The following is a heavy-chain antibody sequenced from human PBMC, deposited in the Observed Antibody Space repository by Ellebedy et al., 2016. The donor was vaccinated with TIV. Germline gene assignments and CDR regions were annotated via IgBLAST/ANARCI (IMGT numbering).Heavy chain of an antibody. Sequence: GGSLRLXXAASGFTFSSYSMNWVRQAPGKGLEWVPSISSSSSSYIYYADSVKGRFTISRDNAKNSLYLQMNSLRAEDTAVYYCARDRGGSSWYPGDYYYYYGMDVWGQGTTVTVSS. V-gene: IGHV3-21*01. CDR1: GFTFSSYS. J-gene: IGHJ6*02. CDR2: ISSSSSSYI. CDR3: ARDRGGSSWYPGDYYYYYGMDV. D-gene: IGHD6-13*01.